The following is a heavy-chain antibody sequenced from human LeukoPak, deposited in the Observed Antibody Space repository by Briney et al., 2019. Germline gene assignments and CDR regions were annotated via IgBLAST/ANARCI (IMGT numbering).Heavy chain of an antibody. CDR1: GFTFRSFW. CDR3: ARDLSSWRAFDI. Sequence: GGSLRLSCAASGFTFRSFWMSWVRQAPGKGLEWVANIKEDGSDKNYLDSVEGRFTISRDNAKNSPYLQMNSLRAEDTAVYYCARDLSSWRAFDIWGQGTMVTVSS. D-gene: IGHD6-13*01. J-gene: IGHJ3*02. V-gene: IGHV3-7*01. CDR2: IKEDGSDK.